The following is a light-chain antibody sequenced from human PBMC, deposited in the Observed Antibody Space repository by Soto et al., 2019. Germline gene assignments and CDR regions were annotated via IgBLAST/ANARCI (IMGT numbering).Light chain of an antibody. CDR2: LGS. V-gene: IGKV2-28*01. Sequence: DIVMTQSPLSLPVPPGEPASISCRSSQSLLHSNGYNYVDWYLQKPGQSLQLLIFLGSNRASGVPDRLGGTGSGTDSTLKISRVQAEDVWVYYCMRASQTPLNFGGGTKVEIK. CDR3: MRASQTPLN. J-gene: IGKJ4*01. CDR1: QSLLHSNGYNY.